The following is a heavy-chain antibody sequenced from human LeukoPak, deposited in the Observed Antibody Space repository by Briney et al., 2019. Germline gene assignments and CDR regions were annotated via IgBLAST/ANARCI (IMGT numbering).Heavy chain of an antibody. CDR2: ITGGGDTT. V-gene: IGHV3-23*01. J-gene: IGHJ4*02. D-gene: IGHD3-9*01. Sequence: GGSLRLSCAASGFTFSSYAMTWVRQAPGKGLEWVSAITGGGDTTYYADSVKGRFTISRDNSKNTLYLQMNNLRAEDTAIYYCAKAANYDILTGYYLDYWGQGTLVTVSS. CDR3: AKAANYDILTGYYLDY. CDR1: GFTFSSYA.